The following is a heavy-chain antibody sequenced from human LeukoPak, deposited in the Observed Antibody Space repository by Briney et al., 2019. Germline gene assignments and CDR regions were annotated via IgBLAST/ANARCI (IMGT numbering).Heavy chain of an antibody. CDR3: ARDRVYSYGFDY. Sequence: SETLSLTCTVSGGSISSSSYYWGWIRQPPGKGLEWIGSIYYSGSTYYNPSLKSRVTISVDTSKNQFSLKLSSVTAADTAVYYCARDRVYSYGFDYWGQGTLVTVSS. CDR2: IYYSGST. D-gene: IGHD5-18*01. V-gene: IGHV4-39*02. J-gene: IGHJ4*02. CDR1: GGSISSSSYY.